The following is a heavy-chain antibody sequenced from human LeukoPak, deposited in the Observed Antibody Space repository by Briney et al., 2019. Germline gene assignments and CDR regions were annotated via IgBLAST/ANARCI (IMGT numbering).Heavy chain of an antibody. Sequence: PSETLSLTCAVYGGSFSGYYWSWIRQPPGEGLEWIGEINHSGSTNYNPSLKSRVTISVDTSKNQFSLKLSSVTAADTAVYYCARVRARTPEIGSGPSEFDYWGQGTLVTVSS. CDR3: ARVRARTPEIGSGPSEFDY. J-gene: IGHJ4*02. CDR2: INHSGST. D-gene: IGHD2-15*01. CDR1: GGSFSGYY. V-gene: IGHV4-34*01.